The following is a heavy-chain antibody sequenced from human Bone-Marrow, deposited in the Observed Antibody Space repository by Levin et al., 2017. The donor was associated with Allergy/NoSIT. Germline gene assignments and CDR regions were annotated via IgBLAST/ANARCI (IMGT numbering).Heavy chain of an antibody. J-gene: IGHJ4*02. CDR2: ILPGFGTA. CDR1: GDTFTNYV. CDR3: ASTNCVGGTCLPFLAS. Sequence: SVKVSCKASGDTFTNYVINWVRQAPGQGLEWMGGILPGFGTANYAQRFQDRVTISAAVSTTTVYMDLITLRSDDTAVYYCASTNCVGGTCLPFLASWGQGTLVTVSS. D-gene: IGHD2-21*01. V-gene: IGHV1-69*13.